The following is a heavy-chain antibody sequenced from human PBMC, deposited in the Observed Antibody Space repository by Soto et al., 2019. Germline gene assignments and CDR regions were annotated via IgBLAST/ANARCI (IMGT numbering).Heavy chain of an antibody. J-gene: IGHJ3*02. Sequence: QVQLVESGGGVAQPGRSLRLSCAASGFTFSSYTMHWVRQAPGKGLEWVAVISYDGSNKYYADSVKGRFTISRDNSKNTLYRQMNSLRAEDTAVYYCARDGGATTDDGFDIWGQGTMVTVSS. CDR3: ARDGGATTDDGFDI. CDR2: ISYDGSNK. V-gene: IGHV3-30-3*01. CDR1: GFTFSSYT. D-gene: IGHD1-26*01.